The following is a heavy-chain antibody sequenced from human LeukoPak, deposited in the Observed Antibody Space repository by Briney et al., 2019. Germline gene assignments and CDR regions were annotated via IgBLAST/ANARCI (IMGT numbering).Heavy chain of an antibody. CDR2: IHYSGNT. V-gene: IGHV4-59*08. D-gene: IGHD3-3*01. CDR1: GASISSFY. J-gene: IGHJ4*02. Sequence: SETLSLTCTVSGASISSFYWSWIRQPPGKGLEWIGYIHYSGNTNYNPSLKGRVTVSRDISKNLISLKLTSLTAADTAVYFCAGTRRGSYYDFWSGYGLGYWGQGTLVTVSS. CDR3: AGTRRGSYYDFWSGYGLGY.